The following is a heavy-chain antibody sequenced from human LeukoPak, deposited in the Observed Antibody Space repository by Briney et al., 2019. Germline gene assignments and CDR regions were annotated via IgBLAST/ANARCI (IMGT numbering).Heavy chain of an antibody. CDR3: AKDRGVRSDI. CDR2: MSGSGGST. CDR1: GFTFNSYA. D-gene: IGHD4-17*01. Sequence: GGSLRLSCAASGFTFNSYAMSWVRQAPGKGLEWVPAMSGSGGSTYYADSVKGRFTISRDNAKNTLYLQMNSLRAEDTAVYYCAKDRGVRSDIWGQGTMVAVSS. J-gene: IGHJ3*02. V-gene: IGHV3-23*01.